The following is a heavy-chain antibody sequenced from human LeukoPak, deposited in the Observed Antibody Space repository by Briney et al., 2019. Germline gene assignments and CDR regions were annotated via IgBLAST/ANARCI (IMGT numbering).Heavy chain of an antibody. CDR3: GRANGWNYMYYFDY. V-gene: IGHV4-59*01. J-gene: IGHJ4*02. CDR2: IYYSGTT. CDR1: GGSISRYY. Sequence: PGTLSLTCTVSGGSISRYYSSSIRQRPRKGLEWICYIYYSGTTNYNPSLKSRVTIAVDTSKNQFSLKLSSVAAADTAVYYCGRANGWNYMYYFDYWGQGTLVTVSS. D-gene: IGHD1-7*01.